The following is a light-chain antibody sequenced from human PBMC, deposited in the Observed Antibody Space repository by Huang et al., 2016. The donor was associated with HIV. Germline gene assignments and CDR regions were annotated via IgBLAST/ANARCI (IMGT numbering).Light chain of an antibody. V-gene: IGKV3-15*01. Sequence: EVVITQSPAILSVSPGERATLSCRASQNVNTDLAWYKHNPGQAPRRLIYGASTRATCIPARFSGNGSETEFTLTISSLQSEDFAIYYGQQYNNWPPLTFGGGTKVEIK. J-gene: IGKJ4*01. CDR3: QQYNNWPPLT. CDR1: QNVNTD. CDR2: GAS.